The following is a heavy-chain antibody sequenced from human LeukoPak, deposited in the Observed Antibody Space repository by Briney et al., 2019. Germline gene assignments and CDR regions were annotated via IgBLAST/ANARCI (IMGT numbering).Heavy chain of an antibody. CDR1: GFTFSSYW. CDR2: ISSSGSTI. J-gene: IGHJ4*02. Sequence: PGGSLRLSCAASGFTFSSYWMSWVRQAPGKGLEWVSYISSSGSTIYYADSVKGRFTISRDNAKNSLYLQMNSLRAEDTAVYYCARESVDVVVAATKTAPNQYYFDYWGQGTLVTVSS. D-gene: IGHD2-15*01. V-gene: IGHV3-48*04. CDR3: ARESVDVVVAATKTAPNQYYFDY.